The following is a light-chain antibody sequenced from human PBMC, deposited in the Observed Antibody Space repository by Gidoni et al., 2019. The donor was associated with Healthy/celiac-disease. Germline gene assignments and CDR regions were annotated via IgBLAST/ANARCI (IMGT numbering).Light chain of an antibody. J-gene: IGLJ2*01. Sequence: QSALTQPASVSGSPGQSLTISCTGTSSAVGGYNYVSWYQQHPGKAPKLMIYEVSNRPSGVSNRFSGSKSGNTASLTISGLQAEDEADYYCSSYTSSSTPHVVFGGGTKLTVL. CDR2: EVS. CDR1: SSAVGGYNY. V-gene: IGLV2-14*01. CDR3: SSYTSSSTPHVV.